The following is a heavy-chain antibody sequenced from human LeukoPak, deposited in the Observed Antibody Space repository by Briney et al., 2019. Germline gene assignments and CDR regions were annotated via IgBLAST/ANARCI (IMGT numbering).Heavy chain of an antibody. CDR2: ISYDGSNK. CDR1: GFTFSSYA. D-gene: IGHD1-7*01. Sequence: GGSLRLSCAASGFTFSSYAMHWVRQAPGKGLEWVAVISYDGSNKYYADSVKGRFTISRDNSKNTLYLQMNSLRAEDTAVYYCARWNWFPDYWGQGTLVTVSS. J-gene: IGHJ4*02. V-gene: IGHV3-30-3*01. CDR3: ARWNWFPDY.